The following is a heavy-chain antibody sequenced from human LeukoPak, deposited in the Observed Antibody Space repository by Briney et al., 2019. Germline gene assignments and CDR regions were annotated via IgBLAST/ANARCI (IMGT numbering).Heavy chain of an antibody. Sequence: ASVKVSCKASGYTFNSYGISWVRQAPGQGLEWMGWISAYNGNTNYAQKLQGRVTMTTDTSTSTAYMELRSLRSDDTAVYYCARGDFSSYYDYVWGSYRDYNWFDPWGQGTLVTVSS. CDR3: ARGDFSSYYDYVWGSYRDYNWFDP. J-gene: IGHJ5*02. D-gene: IGHD3-16*02. CDR1: GYTFNSYG. V-gene: IGHV1-18*01. CDR2: ISAYNGNT.